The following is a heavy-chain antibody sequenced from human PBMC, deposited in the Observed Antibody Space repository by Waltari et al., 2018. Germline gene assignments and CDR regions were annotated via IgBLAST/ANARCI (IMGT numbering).Heavy chain of an antibody. CDR3: ARGDDILTDYYKGLDY. CDR2: VSPYNFNT. J-gene: IGHJ4*02. D-gene: IGHD3-9*01. V-gene: IGHV1-18*01. CDR1: GYIFTSYG. Sequence: QVRLVQSGGEVKKPGASVKVSCKASGYIFTSYGISWVRQAPGQGLEWMGWVSPYNFNTNYAQKFQGRGTMTTETSTSTSYMELTSLRSDDTALYYCARGDDILTDYYKGLDYWGQGSLVTVSS.